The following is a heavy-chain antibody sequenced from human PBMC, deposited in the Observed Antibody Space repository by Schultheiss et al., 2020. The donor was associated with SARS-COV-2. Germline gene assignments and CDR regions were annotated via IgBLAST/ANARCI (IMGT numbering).Heavy chain of an antibody. Sequence: GGSLRLSCAASGFTFSSYEMNWVRRAPGKGLEWVSYISSSSSTIYYADSVKGRFTISRDNAKNSLYLQMNSLRAEDTAVYYCAKAVVPAGSYYYYYYMDVWGKGTTVTVSS. D-gene: IGHD2-2*01. J-gene: IGHJ6*03. CDR2: ISSSSSTI. CDR1: GFTFSSYE. CDR3: AKAVVPAGSYYYYYYMDV. V-gene: IGHV3-48*01.